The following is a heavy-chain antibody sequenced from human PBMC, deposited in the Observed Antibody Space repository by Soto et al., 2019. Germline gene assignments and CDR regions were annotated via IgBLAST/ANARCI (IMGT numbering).Heavy chain of an antibody. D-gene: IGHD3-3*01. CDR2: IGSSGST. CDR1: GFTFDTYA. CDR3: AKGFLSLEWYSLAPFDY. Sequence: EVKVLESGGGLVQPGGSLRLSCAASGFTFDTYALNWVRQAPGKGLEWVSAIGSSGSTYYADSVKGRFTISRDNPKKTLYLQMNSLRVEDTAKYYCAKGFLSLEWYSLAPFDYWGQGALVTVSS. J-gene: IGHJ4*02. V-gene: IGHV3-23*01.